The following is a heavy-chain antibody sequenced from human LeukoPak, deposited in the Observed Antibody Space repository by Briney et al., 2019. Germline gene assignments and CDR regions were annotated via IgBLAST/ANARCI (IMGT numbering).Heavy chain of an antibody. CDR3: AKDIGVSPYYYGPGSYYYSGPGFDY. CDR2: ISWNSGSI. V-gene: IGHV3-9*01. CDR1: GFTFDDYA. J-gene: IGHJ4*02. Sequence: GGSLRLSCVGSGFTFDDYAMHWVRQAPGKGLEWVSGISWNSGSIGYADSVKGRFTISRDNAKNSLYLQMNSLRVEDTALYYCAKDIGVSPYYYGPGSYYYSGPGFDYWGQGTLVTVSS. D-gene: IGHD3-10*01.